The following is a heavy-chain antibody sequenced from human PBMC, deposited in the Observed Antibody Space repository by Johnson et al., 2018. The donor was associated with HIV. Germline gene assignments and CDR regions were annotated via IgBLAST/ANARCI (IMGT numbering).Heavy chain of an antibody. V-gene: IGHV3-30*02. J-gene: IGHJ3*02. D-gene: IGHD2-21*01. Sequence: QVQLLESGGVVVQPGGSLRLSCAASGFSFSNYAMDWVRQAPGKGLEWVAVIRYDGSNKYYADSVKGRFTISRDNSKNTLYLQMNSLRAEDTAVYYCARGGGCGGECYSGYDAFDIWGQGTMVTVSS. CDR2: IRYDGSNK. CDR1: GFSFSNYA. CDR3: ARGGGCGGECYSGYDAFDI.